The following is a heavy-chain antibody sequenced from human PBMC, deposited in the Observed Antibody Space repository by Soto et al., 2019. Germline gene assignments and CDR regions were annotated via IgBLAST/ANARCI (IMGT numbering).Heavy chain of an antibody. Sequence: ASVKVSCRASGYTFTGYYMHWVRQAPGQGLEWMGWINPNSGGTNYAQKFQGRVTMTRDTSISTAYMELSRLRSDDTAVYYCARDGAYYDILTGWPYWGQGTLVTVSS. CDR3: ARDGAYYDILTGWPY. CDR2: INPNSGGT. J-gene: IGHJ4*02. CDR1: GYTFTGYY. V-gene: IGHV1-2*02. D-gene: IGHD3-9*01.